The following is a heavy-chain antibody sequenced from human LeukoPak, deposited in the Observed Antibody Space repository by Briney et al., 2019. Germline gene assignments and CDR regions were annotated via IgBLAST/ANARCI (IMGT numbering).Heavy chain of an antibody. D-gene: IGHD3-16*01. CDR2: ISSSGSTI. Sequence: GGSLRLSCAASGFTFSDYYMSWIRQAPGKGLEWVAYISSSGSTIYYADSVKGRFTISGDNAKNSLYLQMNSLRAEDTAVYYCARGRPPVWGSYTDYWGQGTLVTVSS. V-gene: IGHV3-11*01. CDR3: ARGRPPVWGSYTDY. CDR1: GFTFSDYY. J-gene: IGHJ4*02.